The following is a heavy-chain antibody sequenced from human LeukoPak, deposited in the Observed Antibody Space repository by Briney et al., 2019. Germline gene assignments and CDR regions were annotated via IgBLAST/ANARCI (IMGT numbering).Heavy chain of an antibody. V-gene: IGHV4-4*07. J-gene: IGHJ6*02. CDR2: IYSGGSS. D-gene: IGHD1-1*01. CDR1: GGSISSYY. CDR3: ARDAGHQLSRRNYYAMDV. Sequence: PSETLSLTCTVSGGSISSYYWSWIRQPAGKELEWIGSIYSGGSSYYNPSLKSRVTISVDTSNNQFSLKVNSVTAADTAVYYCARDAGHQLSRRNYYAMDVWGQGTTVTVSS.